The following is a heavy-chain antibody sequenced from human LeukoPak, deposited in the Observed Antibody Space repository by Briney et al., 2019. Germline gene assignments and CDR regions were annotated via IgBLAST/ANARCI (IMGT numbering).Heavy chain of an antibody. J-gene: IGHJ3*02. V-gene: IGHV4-39*07. CDR1: GGSISSSTYF. D-gene: IGHD6-19*01. CDR3: ARDPRAVAGPWGAFDI. CDR2: IYYYSGST. Sequence: PSETLSLTCTVSGGSISSSTYFWGWIRQPPGKGLEWIGSIYYYSGSTYYNPSLKSRVTISVDTSKNQFSLRLSSVTAADTAVYYCARDPRAVAGPWGAFDIWGQGTMVTVSS.